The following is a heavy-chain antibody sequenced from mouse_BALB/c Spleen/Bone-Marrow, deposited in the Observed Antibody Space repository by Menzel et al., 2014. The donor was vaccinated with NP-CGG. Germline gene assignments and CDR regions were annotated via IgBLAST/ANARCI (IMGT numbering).Heavy chain of an antibody. D-gene: IGHD2-3*01. CDR1: GYTFTNYW. J-gene: IGHJ3*01. V-gene: IGHV1-4*01. Sequence: VQLQQSGAELAKPRASVKMSCKASGYTFTNYWMHWVKQRPGQGLEWIGYIDPSTGYTEYNQKFEDKATLTADKSSSTAYMQLSSLTSEDSAVYYCARGGIYDGYSYWGQGTLVTVSA. CDR2: IDPSTGYT. CDR3: ARGGIYDGYSY.